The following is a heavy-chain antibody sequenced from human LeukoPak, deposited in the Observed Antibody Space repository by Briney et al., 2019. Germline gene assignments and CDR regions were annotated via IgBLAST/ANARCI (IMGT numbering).Heavy chain of an antibody. CDR1: GLTFSSYA. D-gene: IGHD3-22*01. J-gene: IGHJ6*03. Sequence: GGSLRLSCTASGLTFSSYAMSWVRQAPGKGLEWVSAISGSGGSTYYADSVKGRFTISRDNSKNTLYLQMNSLRAEDTAVYYCAKDRYYDSSGYKSYYYYMDVWGKGTTVTVSS. CDR3: AKDRYYDSSGYKSYYYYMDV. V-gene: IGHV3-23*01. CDR2: ISGSGGST.